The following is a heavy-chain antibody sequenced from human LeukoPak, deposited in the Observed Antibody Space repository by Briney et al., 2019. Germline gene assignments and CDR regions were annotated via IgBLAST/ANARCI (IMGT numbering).Heavy chain of an antibody. J-gene: IGHJ5*02. CDR1: GGSFSGYY. CDR3: ARGGGDYGDSMYNWFDP. D-gene: IGHD4-17*01. V-gene: IGHV4-34*01. Sequence: PSETLSLTCAVYGGSFSGYYWSWIRQPPGKGLEWIGEINHSGSTNYNPSLKSRVTISVDTSKNQFSLKLSSVTAADTAVYYCARGGGDYGDSMYNWFDPWGQGTLVTVSS. CDR2: INHSGST.